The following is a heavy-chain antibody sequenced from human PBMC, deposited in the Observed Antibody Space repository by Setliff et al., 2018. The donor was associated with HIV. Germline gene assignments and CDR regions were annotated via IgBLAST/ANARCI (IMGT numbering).Heavy chain of an antibody. CDR2: ISARSDYS. CDR1: GFTFSAYV. D-gene: IGHD2-2*01. Sequence: GGSLRLSCAASGFTFSAYVMSWIRQAPGRGPEWVSAISARSDYSYAADSMKGRVTITTDESMTTVYMELSSLRSEDTAVYYCARVRRGCSSHSCPLENWGQGTLVTVSS. V-gene: IGHV3-23*01. J-gene: IGHJ4*02. CDR3: ARVRRGCSSHSCPLEN.